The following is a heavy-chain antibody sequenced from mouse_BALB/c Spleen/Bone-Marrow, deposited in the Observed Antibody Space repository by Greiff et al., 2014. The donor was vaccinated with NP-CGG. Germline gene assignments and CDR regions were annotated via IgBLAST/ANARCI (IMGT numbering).Heavy chain of an antibody. D-gene: IGHD2-2*01. CDR2: INPSTGYT. V-gene: IGHV1-7*01. CDR1: GYTFTSYW. CDR3: ARSGGYDGFSY. Sequence: VQLQQSGAELAKPGASVKMSCKASGYTFTSYWMHWVKQRPGQGLEWIGYINPSTGYTEYNQKFKDKATLTADKPSSTAYMQLSSLTSEDSAVYYCARSGGYDGFSYWGQGTTLTVSS. J-gene: IGHJ2*01.